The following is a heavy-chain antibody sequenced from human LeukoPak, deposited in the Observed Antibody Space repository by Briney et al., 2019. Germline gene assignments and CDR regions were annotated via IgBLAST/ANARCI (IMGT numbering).Heavy chain of an antibody. Sequence: GGSLRLSCAASGFTFSSYAMSWVRQAPGKGLEWVSAISGSGGSTYYADSVKGRFTISRDNSENTLYLQMNSLRAEDTAVYYCAKLGVRGVITPIDYWGQGTLVTVSS. CDR2: ISGSGGST. CDR3: AKLGVRGVITPIDY. CDR1: GFTFSSYA. V-gene: IGHV3-23*01. J-gene: IGHJ4*02. D-gene: IGHD3-10*02.